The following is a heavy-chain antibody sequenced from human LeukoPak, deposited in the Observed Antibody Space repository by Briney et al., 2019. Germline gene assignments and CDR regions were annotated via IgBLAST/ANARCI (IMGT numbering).Heavy chain of an antibody. Sequence: SETLSLTCTVSGVSISSSSYYWGWMRQPPGKGLEWIGSIYYSGSTYYNPSLKSRVTLSVDTSKNQFSLRLNSVTAADTAVYYCARRPYYDSSGYPSSYYFDYWGQGTLVTVSS. CDR1: GVSISSSSYY. V-gene: IGHV4-39*01. CDR2: IYYSGST. D-gene: IGHD3-22*01. J-gene: IGHJ4*02. CDR3: ARRPYYDSSGYPSSYYFDY.